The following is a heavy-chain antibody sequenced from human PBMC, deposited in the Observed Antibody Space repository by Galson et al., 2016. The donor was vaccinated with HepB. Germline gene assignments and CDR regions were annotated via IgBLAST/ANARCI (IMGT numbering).Heavy chain of an antibody. CDR3: VRDRRSMVRGVMDY. CDR1: GGTFSSYA. D-gene: IGHD3-10*01. J-gene: IGHJ4*02. V-gene: IGHV1-69*06. CDR2: IIPIFGTV. Sequence: SVKVSCKASGGTFSSYAISWVRQAPGQGLEWMGGIIPIFGTVNYAQKFQGRVTITADKSTSTAYMALRSLRSESTAVYYCVRDRRSMVRGVMDYWGQGTLVTVSS.